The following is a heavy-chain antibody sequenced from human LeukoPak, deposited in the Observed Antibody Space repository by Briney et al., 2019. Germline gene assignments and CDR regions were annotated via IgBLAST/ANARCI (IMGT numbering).Heavy chain of an antibody. CDR2: IKEDGSER. CDR3: ARAHSSSFDY. CDR1: GFTFSNAW. J-gene: IGHJ4*02. V-gene: IGHV3-7*01. D-gene: IGHD6-6*01. Sequence: PGGSLRLSCAASGFTFSNAWMSWVRQAPGKGLEWVANIKEDGSERYYVDSVKGPFTISRDNAKNSLYLQMNSLRAEDTAVYYCARAHSSSFDYWGQGTLVTVSS.